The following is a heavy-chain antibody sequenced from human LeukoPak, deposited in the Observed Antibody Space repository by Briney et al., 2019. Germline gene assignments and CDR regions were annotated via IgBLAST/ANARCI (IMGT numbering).Heavy chain of an antibody. J-gene: IGHJ4*02. CDR2: INPDAGER. D-gene: IGHD3-16*02. CDR3: ARIIGTYGTYRYYC. V-gene: IGHV3-7*01. CDR1: GFTFSSYG. Sequence: PGGSLRLSCAASGFTFSSYGMSWVRQAPGKGLEWVGNINPDAGERNCADSVKGRFTMSRDNAKNSMFLQMSSLRAEDRAVYYCARIIGTYGTYRYYCWGRGTLVTVSS.